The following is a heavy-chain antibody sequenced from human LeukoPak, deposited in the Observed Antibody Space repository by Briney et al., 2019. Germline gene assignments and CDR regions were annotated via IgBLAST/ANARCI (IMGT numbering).Heavy chain of an antibody. V-gene: IGHV4-4*07. J-gene: IGHJ4*02. D-gene: IGHD2-2*01. CDR1: GGSISSYN. CDR3: ARRYCSSTSCSFDY. Sequence: SETLSLTCTVSGGSISSYNWSWIRQPAGKGLEWIGRIYTSGSTNYNPSLKSRVTMSVDTSKNQFSLKLSSVTAADTAVYYCARRYCSSTSCSFDYWGQGTLVTVSS. CDR2: IYTSGST.